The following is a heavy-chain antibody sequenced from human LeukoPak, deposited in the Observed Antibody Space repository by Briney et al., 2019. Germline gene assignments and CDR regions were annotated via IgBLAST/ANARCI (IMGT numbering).Heavy chain of an antibody. CDR1: GGSVSSGSYY. V-gene: IGHV4-61*01. D-gene: IGHD1-7*01. CDR3: AREHVIGTTGIDY. J-gene: IGHJ4*02. CDR2: IYYSGST. Sequence: SETLSLTCTVSGGSVSSGSYYWSWIRQPPGKGLEWIGYIYYSGSTNYNPSLKSRVTISVDTSKNQFSLKLSSVTAADTAVYYCAREHVIGTTGIDYWGQGTLVTVSS.